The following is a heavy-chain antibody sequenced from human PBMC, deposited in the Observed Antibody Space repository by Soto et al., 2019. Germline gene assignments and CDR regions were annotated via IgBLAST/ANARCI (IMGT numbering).Heavy chain of an antibody. V-gene: IGHV3-74*01. CDR1: GFTFSVYW. CDR2: IDSDGSTT. Sequence: EVQLVESGGGLVQPGGSLRLSCAASGFTFSVYWMHWVRQAPGKGLVWVSRIDSDGSTTSYADSVNGRFTISRDNAKSTLYLQMNSLRAEDTAVYYCARPGYSNYGPGVDVWGQGTTVTVSS. CDR3: ARPGYSNYGPGVDV. D-gene: IGHD4-4*01. J-gene: IGHJ6*02.